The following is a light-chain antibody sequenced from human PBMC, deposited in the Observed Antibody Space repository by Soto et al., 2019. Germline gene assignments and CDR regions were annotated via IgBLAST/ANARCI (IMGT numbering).Light chain of an antibody. J-gene: IGKJ1*01. Sequence: DIQITQSPSSLSASVGDRVTITCRASRSITNYLNWYQQKPGKAPKLLIYAASSLQSGVPSRFTGSGSGTDSTLTISSLQPEDFATYFCQQSYNSPKTFGQGTKV. V-gene: IGKV1-39*01. CDR1: RSITNY. CDR3: QQSYNSPKT. CDR2: AAS.